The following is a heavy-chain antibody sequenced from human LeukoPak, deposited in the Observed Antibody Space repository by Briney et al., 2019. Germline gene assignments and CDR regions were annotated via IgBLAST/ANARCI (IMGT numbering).Heavy chain of an antibody. CDR1: GFILSKAW. J-gene: IGHJ4*02. CDR2: IKSKSDGGTT. Sequence: PGGSLRLSCADSGFILSKAWMGWVRQAPGKGLEWVGRIKSKSDGGTTDYAAPVKGRFSISRDDSTNTVYLQMNSLQTEDTAVYHCTASLGHLPYYFDYWGQGTLVTVSS. CDR3: TASLGHLPYYFDY. D-gene: IGHD3-16*01. V-gene: IGHV3-15*01.